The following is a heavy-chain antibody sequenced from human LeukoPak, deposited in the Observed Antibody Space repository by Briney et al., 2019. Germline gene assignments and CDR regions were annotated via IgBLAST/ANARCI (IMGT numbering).Heavy chain of an antibody. CDR2: INPNSGGT. CDR1: RYTFTDYY. Sequence: GASVKVSCKASRYTFTDYYMHWVRQAPGQGLEWMGWINPNSGGTNYAQKFQGRVTMTRDTSIGTAYMELGRLRSDDTAVYYCARGGWSLGYCSSSSCLDWFDPWGQGTLVTVSS. V-gene: IGHV1-2*02. CDR3: ARGGWSLGYCSSSSCLDWFDP. D-gene: IGHD2-2*01. J-gene: IGHJ5*02.